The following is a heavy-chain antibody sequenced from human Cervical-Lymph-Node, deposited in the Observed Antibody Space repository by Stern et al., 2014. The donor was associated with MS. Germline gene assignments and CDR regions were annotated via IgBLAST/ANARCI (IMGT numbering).Heavy chain of an antibody. Sequence: DQLVESGAEVKKPGASVKVSCKASGYTFTSYDITWVRQAPGQGLEWMGWINPYNVDTNFAQKLQGRVTMTTDTSTSTAYMELRSLTSDDTAVYYCARRHDYGDYWGQGTLVTVSS. CDR2: INPYNVDT. CDR1: GYTFTSYD. V-gene: IGHV1-18*01. J-gene: IGHJ4*02. CDR3: ARRHDYGDY.